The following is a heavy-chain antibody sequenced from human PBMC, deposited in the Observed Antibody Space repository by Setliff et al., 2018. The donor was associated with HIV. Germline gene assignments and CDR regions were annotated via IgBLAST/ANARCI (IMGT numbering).Heavy chain of an antibody. CDR2: IFYTGST. CDR1: GDSIGSYY. CDR3: GRQVPVPGVAVTPIDY. D-gene: IGHD3-3*01. V-gene: IGHV4-59*08. Sequence: NPSETLSLTCTVSGDSIGSYYWTWLRQFPGKGLEWIGFIFYTGSTTYNPSLNSRVTISVDTSRNQFTLKLSSVSAADTAVYYCGRQVPVPGVAVTPIDYWGQGTLVTVSS. J-gene: IGHJ4*02.